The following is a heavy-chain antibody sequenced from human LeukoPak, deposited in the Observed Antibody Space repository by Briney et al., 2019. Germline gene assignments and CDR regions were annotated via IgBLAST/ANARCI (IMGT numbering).Heavy chain of an antibody. J-gene: IGHJ6*02. D-gene: IGHD6-19*01. Sequence: GGSRRLSSAPSAFTFGTYAMHWVRQAPGKGLEWVAVTSYEGSNKYYGNSVKGRFTISRDNSKNTLYLKMNRLRAEDTAVYYCARDGLAVAGTGAWNYYYGMDVWGQGTTVTVSS. CDR3: ARDGLAVAGTGAWNYYYGMDV. CDR1: AFTFGTYA. CDR2: TSYEGSNK. V-gene: IGHV3-30-3*01.